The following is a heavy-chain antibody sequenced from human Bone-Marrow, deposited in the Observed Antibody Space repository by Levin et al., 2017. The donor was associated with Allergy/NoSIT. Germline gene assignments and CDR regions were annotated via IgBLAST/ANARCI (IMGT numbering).Heavy chain of an antibody. Sequence: GESLKISCAASGFTFSSYAMSWVRQAPGKGLEWVSAISGSGGSTYYADSVKGRFTISRDNSKNTLYLQMNSLRAEDTAVYYCAKFSSSLMDVWGKGTTVTVSS. CDR2: ISGSGGST. CDR3: AKFSSSLMDV. V-gene: IGHV3-23*01. D-gene: IGHD2-2*01. CDR1: GFTFSSYA. J-gene: IGHJ6*03.